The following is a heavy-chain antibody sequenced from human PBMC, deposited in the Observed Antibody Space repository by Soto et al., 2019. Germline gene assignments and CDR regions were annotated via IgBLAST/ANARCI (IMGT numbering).Heavy chain of an antibody. Sequence: QVQLVQSGAEVKKPGASVRVSCQTSAYTFTNYAVSWVRQAPGQGLAWMGWISGDNGNTIYAQKFQGRVTMTTDTSTRKAYMELRSLRSDDTAVYYCVTGLLGYCSGGSCYSDSWGQGTLVTVSS. V-gene: IGHV1-18*01. J-gene: IGHJ4*02. D-gene: IGHD2-15*01. CDR1: AYTFTNYA. CDR2: ISGDNGNT. CDR3: VTGLLGYCSGGSCYSDS.